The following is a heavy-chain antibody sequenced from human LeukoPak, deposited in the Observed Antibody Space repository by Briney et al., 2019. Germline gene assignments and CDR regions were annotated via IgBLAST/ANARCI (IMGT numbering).Heavy chain of an antibody. J-gene: IGHJ5*02. CDR3: AKGNSYGTDNWFDP. D-gene: IGHD5-18*01. CDR1: GFTFDDYA. Sequence: GGSLRLSCAAPGFTFDDYAMHWVRQAPGKGLEWVSGISWNSGSIGYADSVKGRFTISRDNAKNSLYLQMNSLRAEDMALYYCAKGNSYGTDNWFDPWGQGTLVTVSS. V-gene: IGHV3-9*03. CDR2: ISWNSGSI.